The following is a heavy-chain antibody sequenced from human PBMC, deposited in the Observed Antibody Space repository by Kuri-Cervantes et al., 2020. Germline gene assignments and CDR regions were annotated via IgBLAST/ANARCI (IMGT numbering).Heavy chain of an antibody. Sequence: GESLKISCAASGFTFSSYAMSWVRQAPGKGLEWVSAISGSGGSTYYADSVKGRFTISRDNSKNTLYLQMNSLRAEDTAVYYCAKVPRFYYDSSAPDYWGQGTLVTVSS. CDR2: ISGSGGST. V-gene: IGHV3-23*01. CDR3: AKVPRFYYDSSAPDY. J-gene: IGHJ4*02. D-gene: IGHD3-22*01. CDR1: GFTFSSYA.